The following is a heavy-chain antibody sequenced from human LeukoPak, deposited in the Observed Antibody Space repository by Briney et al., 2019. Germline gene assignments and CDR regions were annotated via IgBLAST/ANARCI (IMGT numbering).Heavy chain of an antibody. J-gene: IGHJ4*02. CDR3: ARDGGGYYASGTHYYFDC. V-gene: IGHV3-30-3*01. CDR2: ISYDGSNK. CDR1: GFTFSSYP. D-gene: IGHD3-10*01. Sequence: GGSLRLSCAASGFTFSSYPMHWVRQAPGKGLEWVGVISYDGSNKYYADSVMGRFTISRDNSKNTLYLQVNSLRAEDAAVYYCARDGGGYYASGTHYYFDCWGQGTLVTVSS.